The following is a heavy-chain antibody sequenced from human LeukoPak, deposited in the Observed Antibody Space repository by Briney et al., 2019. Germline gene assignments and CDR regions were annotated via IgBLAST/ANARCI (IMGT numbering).Heavy chain of an antibody. CDR3: ARIVVVPAGAFDI. Sequence: SETLSLTCTVSGGSISSGSYDWSWIRQPAGKGREWIGRIYTSGSTNYNPSLKSRVTISVDTSKNQLSLKLSSVTASDTAVYYCARIVVVPAGAFDIWGQGTMVTVSS. V-gene: IGHV4-61*02. D-gene: IGHD2-2*01. J-gene: IGHJ3*02. CDR1: GGSISSGSYD. CDR2: IYTSGST.